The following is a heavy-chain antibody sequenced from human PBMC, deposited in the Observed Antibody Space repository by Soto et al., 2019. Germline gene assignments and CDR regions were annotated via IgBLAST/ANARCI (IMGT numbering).Heavy chain of an antibody. Sequence: SETLSLTCTVSGGSISSSSYYWGWIRQPPGKGLEWIGSIYYSGSTYYNPSLKSRVTISVDTSKNQFSPKLSSVTAADTAVYYCAREGYGDDDAFDIWGQGTMVTVSS. D-gene: IGHD4-17*01. CDR2: IYYSGST. V-gene: IGHV4-39*07. CDR1: GGSISSSSYY. J-gene: IGHJ3*02. CDR3: AREGYGDDDAFDI.